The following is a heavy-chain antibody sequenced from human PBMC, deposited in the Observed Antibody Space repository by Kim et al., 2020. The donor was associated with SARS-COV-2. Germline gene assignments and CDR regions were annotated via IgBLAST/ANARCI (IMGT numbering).Heavy chain of an antibody. CDR2: IDSDGSGT. V-gene: IGHV3-74*01. CDR1: GSAFSLYW. CDR3: IRDNIQPGDI. Sequence: GGSLRLSCAASGSAFSLYWMHWVRQAPGKGLVWVSQIDSDGSGTSYADSVRGRFTISRDNARNMLYLQMNSLRVDDTAIYYFIRDNIQPGDIWGQGTLVT. J-gene: IGHJ3*02.